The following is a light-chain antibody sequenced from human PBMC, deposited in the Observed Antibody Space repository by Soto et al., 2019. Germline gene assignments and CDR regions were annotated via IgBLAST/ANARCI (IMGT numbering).Light chain of an antibody. CDR3: QQYGSSPRT. CDR2: GAS. Sequence: EIVLTQSPGTLSLSPGERATLSCRASQSVSNSYLAWYQQKPGQAPRLLIYGASSRATGIPDRFSGSGSGTDFTLTISRLEPEDFAVDYCQQYGSSPRTFGKGTKVEVK. V-gene: IGKV3-20*01. J-gene: IGKJ1*01. CDR1: QSVSNSY.